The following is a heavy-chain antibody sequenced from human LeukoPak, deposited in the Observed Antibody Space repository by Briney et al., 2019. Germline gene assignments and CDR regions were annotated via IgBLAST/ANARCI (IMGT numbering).Heavy chain of an antibody. CDR1: GFTFSSYW. D-gene: IGHD4-17*01. Sequence: GGSLRLSCAASGFTFSSYWMHWVRQAPGKGLVWVSRINSDGSSTSYADSVKGRFTISRDNAKNTLYLQMNSLRAEDTAVYYCARDPSPAHGDYVHYYYYGMDVWGQGTTVTVSS. CDR3: ARDPSPAHGDYVHYYYYGMDV. J-gene: IGHJ6*02. CDR2: INSDGSST. V-gene: IGHV3-74*01.